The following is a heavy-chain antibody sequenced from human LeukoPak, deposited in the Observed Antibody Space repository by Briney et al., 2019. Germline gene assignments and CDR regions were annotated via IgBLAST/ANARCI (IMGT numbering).Heavy chain of an antibody. D-gene: IGHD6-19*01. CDR1: GFTFSNYG. Sequence: GGSPRLSCVASGFTFSNYGMSWVRQAPGKGLEWVSDISGGGGSTYYADSVKGRFTFSRDNSKNTLYLQMNSLRAEDTAVYYCAKGSRVAVPGYLDFWGQGTLVTVSS. CDR3: AKGSRVAVPGYLDF. CDR2: ISGGGGST. J-gene: IGHJ4*02. V-gene: IGHV3-23*01.